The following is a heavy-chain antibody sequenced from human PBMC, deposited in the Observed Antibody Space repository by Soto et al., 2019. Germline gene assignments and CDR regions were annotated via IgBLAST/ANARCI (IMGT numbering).Heavy chain of an antibody. J-gene: IGHJ3*02. V-gene: IGHV3-74*01. CDR2: INSDGSST. CDR1: GFTFSSYW. Sequence: GGSLRLSCAASGFTFSSYWMHWVRQAPGKGLVWVSRINSDGSSTSYADSVKGRFTISRDNAKNTLYLQMNSLRAEDTAVCYCARTGYYYGSGSYYAFDIWGQGTMVTVSS. CDR3: ARTGYYYGSGSYYAFDI. D-gene: IGHD3-10*01.